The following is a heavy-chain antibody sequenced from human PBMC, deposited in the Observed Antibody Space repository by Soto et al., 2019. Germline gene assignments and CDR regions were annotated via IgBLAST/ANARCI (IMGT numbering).Heavy chain of an antibody. CDR1: GYTFTSYY. CDR3: AREPILWFGDLGPEYYFDY. V-gene: IGHV1-46*01. D-gene: IGHD3-10*01. CDR2: INPSGGST. J-gene: IGHJ4*02. Sequence: GASVKVSCKASGYTFTSYYMHWVRQAPGQGLEWMGIINPSGGSTSYAQKFQGRVTMTRDTSTSTVYMELSSLRSEDTAVYYCAREPILWFGDLGPEYYFDYSGQRTLVIVSS.